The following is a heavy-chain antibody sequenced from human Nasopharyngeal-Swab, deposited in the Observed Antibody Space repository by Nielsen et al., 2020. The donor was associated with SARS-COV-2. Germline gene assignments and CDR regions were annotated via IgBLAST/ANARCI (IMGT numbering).Heavy chain of an antibody. CDR1: GFTFSSYS. Sequence: GGSLRLSCAASGFTFSSYSMNWVRQAPGKGLEWVSSISSSSSYIYYADSVKGRFTISRDNAKNSLYLQMNSPRAEDTAVYYCARSSIYYDILTGYYTAYYGMDVWGQGTTVTVSS. CDR3: ARSSIYYDILTGYYTAYYGMDV. CDR2: ISSSSSYI. J-gene: IGHJ6*02. V-gene: IGHV3-21*01. D-gene: IGHD3-9*01.